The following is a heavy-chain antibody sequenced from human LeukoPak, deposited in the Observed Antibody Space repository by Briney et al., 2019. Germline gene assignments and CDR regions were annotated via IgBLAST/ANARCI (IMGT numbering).Heavy chain of an antibody. CDR2: IYYSGST. CDR3: ASRPAARRYYYYMDV. D-gene: IGHD6-6*01. CDR1: GGSISSYY. V-gene: IGHV4-59*08. J-gene: IGHJ6*03. Sequence: PSETLSLTCTVSGGSISSYYWSWIRQPPGKGLEWIGYIYYSGSTNYNPSLKSRVTISVDTSKNQFSLKLSSVTAADTAVYYCASRPAARRYYYYMDVWGKGTTVTVSS.